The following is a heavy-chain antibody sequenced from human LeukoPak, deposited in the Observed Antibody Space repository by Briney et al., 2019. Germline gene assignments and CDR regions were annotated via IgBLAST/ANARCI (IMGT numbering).Heavy chain of an antibody. Sequence: GGSLRLSCAASGFTVSSNYMSWVRQAPGKGLEWVSVIYSGGSTYYADSVKGRFTISRDNARNPLFLQMNNLRVEDTAVYYCASQHYARFDPWGQGTLVTVSS. J-gene: IGHJ5*02. CDR3: ASQHYARFDP. D-gene: IGHD3-16*01. V-gene: IGHV3-53*01. CDR2: IYSGGST. CDR1: GFTVSSNY.